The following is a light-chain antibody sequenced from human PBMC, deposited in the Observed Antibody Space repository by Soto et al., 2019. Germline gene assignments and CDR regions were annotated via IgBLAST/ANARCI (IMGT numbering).Light chain of an antibody. CDR3: PSYDNSLNGPV. CDR1: SSNIGAGYD. Sequence: QSVLTQPPSVSGAPGQRVSISCTGSSSNIGAGYDAHWYQQLPGKVPRLLIYNDNNRPSGVPDRFSGSKSGTSASLAITGIQPEDVSNYYCPSYDNSLNGPVFGPGTKVTVL. V-gene: IGLV1-40*01. J-gene: IGLJ1*01. CDR2: NDN.